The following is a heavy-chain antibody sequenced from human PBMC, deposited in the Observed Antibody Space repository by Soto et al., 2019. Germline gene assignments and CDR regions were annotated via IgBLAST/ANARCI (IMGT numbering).Heavy chain of an antibody. J-gene: IGHJ4*02. CDR1: GFTFSSYG. CDR3: ARDESYYYGPWDY. V-gene: IGHV3-33*01. D-gene: IGHD3-10*01. CDR2: IWYDGSNK. Sequence: QVQLVESGGGVVQPGRSLRLSCAASGFTFSSYGMHWVRQAPGKGLEWVAVIWYDGSNKYYADSVKGRFTISRDNSKNTLYLQMNSLRAEDTAVYYCARDESYYYGPWDYWGQGTLVTASS.